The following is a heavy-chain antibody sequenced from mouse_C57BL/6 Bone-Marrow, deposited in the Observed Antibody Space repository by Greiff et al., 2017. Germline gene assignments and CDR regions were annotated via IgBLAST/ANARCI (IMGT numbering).Heavy chain of an antibody. Sequence: EVKLMESGGGLVKPGGSLKLSCAASGFTFSDYGMHWVRQAPEKGLEWVAYISSGSSTIYYADTVKGRFPISRDNAKNTLFLQMTSLRSEDTAMYYCARVDPSWFAYWGQGTLVTVSA. V-gene: IGHV5-17*01. CDR1: GFTFSDYG. CDR2: ISSGSSTI. CDR3: ARVDPSWFAY. J-gene: IGHJ3*01.